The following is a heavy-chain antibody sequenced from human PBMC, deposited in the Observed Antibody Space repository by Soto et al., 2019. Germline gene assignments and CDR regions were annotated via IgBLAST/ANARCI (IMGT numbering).Heavy chain of an antibody. CDR3: ASLLLSIAAAGTDAFDI. CDR2: ISYDGSNK. V-gene: IGHV3-30-3*01. J-gene: IGHJ3*02. CDR1: GFTFSSYA. D-gene: IGHD6-13*01. Sequence: QVQLVESGGGVVQPGRSLRLSCAASGFTFSSYAMHCVRQAPGKGLEWVAVISYDGSNKYYADSVKGRFTISRDNSKNTLYLQMNSLRAEDTAVYYCASLLLSIAAAGTDAFDIWGQGTMVTVSS.